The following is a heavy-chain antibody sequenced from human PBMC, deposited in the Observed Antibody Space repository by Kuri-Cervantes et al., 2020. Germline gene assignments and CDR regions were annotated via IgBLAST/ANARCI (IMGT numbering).Heavy chain of an antibody. CDR1: GYTFTTYA. J-gene: IGHJ3*02. V-gene: IGHV1-18*01. CDR2: ISAYDGDT. CDR3: ARDVFGAAVASRAFDI. D-gene: IGHD6-19*01. Sequence: ASVKVSCKASGYTFTTYAFSWVRQAPGQGLEWMAWISAYDGDTKYAQKFQGRVTMTTDTSTTTAYVELKSLRSDDTAVYYCARDVFGAAVASRAFDIWGQGTMVTVSS.